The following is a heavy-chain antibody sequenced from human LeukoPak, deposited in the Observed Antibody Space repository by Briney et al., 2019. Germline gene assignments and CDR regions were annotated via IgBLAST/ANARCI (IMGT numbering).Heavy chain of an antibody. D-gene: IGHD3-22*01. V-gene: IGHV3-23*01. CDR3: AKDARAYYYDSSGYYYDFDY. CDR1: GFTVITND. J-gene: IGHJ4*02. CDR2: ISGSGGST. Sequence: GGSLRLSCAASGFTVITNDMTWVRQAPGKGLEWVSAISGSGGSTYYADSVKGRFTISRDNSKNTLYLQMNSLRAEDTAVYYCAKDARAYYYDSSGYYYDFDYWGQGTLVTVSS.